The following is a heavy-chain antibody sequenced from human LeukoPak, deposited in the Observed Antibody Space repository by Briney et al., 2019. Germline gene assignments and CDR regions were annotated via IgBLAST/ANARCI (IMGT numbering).Heavy chain of an antibody. CDR1: GFTFSSYG. CDR3: SRDQTPYY. V-gene: IGHV3-30*03. Sequence: PGGSLRLSCAASGFTFSSYGMHWVRQAPGKGLEWVAVISYDGSNKYYADSVKGRFTISRDNSKNTLYLQMNSLKTEDTAVYFCSRDQTPYYWGQGTLVTVSS. J-gene: IGHJ4*02. CDR2: ISYDGSNK.